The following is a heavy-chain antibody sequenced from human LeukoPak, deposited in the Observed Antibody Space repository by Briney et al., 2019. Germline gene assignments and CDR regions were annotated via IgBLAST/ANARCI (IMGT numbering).Heavy chain of an antibody. CDR2: ISSSSSYI. CDR3: AREPMVKLLDY. Sequence: GGSLRLSCAASGFTFSSYSMNWVRQAPGQGLEWVSSISSSSSYIYYADSVKGRFTISRDNAKNSLYLQMNSPRAEDTAVYYCAREPMVKLLDYWGQGTLVTVSS. D-gene: IGHD5-18*01. J-gene: IGHJ4*02. V-gene: IGHV3-21*01. CDR1: GFTFSSYS.